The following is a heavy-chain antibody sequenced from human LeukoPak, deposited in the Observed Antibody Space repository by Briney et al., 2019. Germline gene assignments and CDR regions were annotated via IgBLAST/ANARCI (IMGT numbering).Heavy chain of an antibody. V-gene: IGHV1-24*01. CDR3: ATARQYDDFAGYPWYYGLDV. Sequence: ASVKVSCKASGYTFTSYAIHWVRQAPGKGLEWMGGLDPEDGATMYAQKFEGRVSMTEDTTTDTAYMELSSVRSEDTAVYYCATARQYDDFAGYPWYYGLDVWGQGTTVTVSS. CDR2: LDPEDGAT. D-gene: IGHD3/OR15-3a*01. CDR1: GYTFTSYA. J-gene: IGHJ6*02.